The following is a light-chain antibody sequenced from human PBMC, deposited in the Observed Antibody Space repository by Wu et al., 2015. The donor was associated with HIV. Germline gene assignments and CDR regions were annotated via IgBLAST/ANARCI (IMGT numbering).Light chain of an antibody. J-gene: IGKJ2*01. Sequence: EIVLTQSPGTLSLSAGERATLSCRASQSVSSNYLAWYQQKPGQAPRLLIYDASNRATGIPARFSGSGSGTDFTLTISSLEPEDFAVYYCQQRRYWPLYTFGQGTKLEIK. V-gene: IGKV3-11*01. CDR3: QQRRYWPLYT. CDR1: QSVSSN. CDR2: DAS.